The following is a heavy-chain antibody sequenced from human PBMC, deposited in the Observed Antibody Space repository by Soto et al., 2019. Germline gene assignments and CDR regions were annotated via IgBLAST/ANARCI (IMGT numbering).Heavy chain of an antibody. J-gene: IGHJ4*02. D-gene: IGHD6-19*01. CDR1: SASISSEQW. Sequence: QMQLQESGPGLVKPSETLSLTCAVSSASISSEQWWSWVRQPPGKGLEWIGEIHHSGNTNSNPSLKSRVTMSVDKSKNQFSLNLNSLTAADTAVYYCARSFGWYAIDQWSQGTRVTVSS. CDR2: IHHSGNT. CDR3: ARSFGWYAIDQ. V-gene: IGHV4-4*02.